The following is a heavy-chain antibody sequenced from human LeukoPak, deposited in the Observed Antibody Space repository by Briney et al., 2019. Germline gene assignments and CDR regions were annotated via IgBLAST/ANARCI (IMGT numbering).Heavy chain of an antibody. CDR2: IYYSGST. CDR1: GGSISSYY. J-gene: IGHJ5*02. Sequence: KSSETLSLTCTVSGGSISSYYWSWIRQPPGKGLEWIGYIYYSGSTNYNPSLKSRVTISVDTSKNQFSLKLSSVTAADTAVYYCARHARGFYYYPNWFDPWGQGTLVTVSS. D-gene: IGHD3-22*01. CDR3: ARHARGFYYYPNWFDP. V-gene: IGHV4-59*08.